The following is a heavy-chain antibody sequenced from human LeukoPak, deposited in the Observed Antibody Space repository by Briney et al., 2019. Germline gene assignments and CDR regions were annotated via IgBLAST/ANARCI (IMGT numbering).Heavy chain of an antibody. J-gene: IGHJ4*02. CDR3: ARHYGSGRPYFHY. CDR2: IYYSGST. CDR1: GGSINSYY. D-gene: IGHD3-10*01. V-gene: IGHV4-59*08. Sequence: SETLSLTCTVSGGSINSYYWSWIRQPPGKGLEWIGYIYYSGSTNYNPSLKSRVTISVDTSKNQFSLKLISVTAADTAVYYCARHYGSGRPYFHYGGQGTPDSVSS.